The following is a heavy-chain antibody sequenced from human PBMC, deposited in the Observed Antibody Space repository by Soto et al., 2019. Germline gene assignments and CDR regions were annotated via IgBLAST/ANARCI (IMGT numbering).Heavy chain of an antibody. CDR2: ISSSSSYI. D-gene: IGHD3-10*01. CDR3: ARVGGNYYGSGSFSY. J-gene: IGHJ4*02. CDR1: GFTFSSYS. V-gene: IGHV3-21*01. Sequence: EVQLVESGGGLVKPGGSLRLSCAASGFTFSSYSMNWVRQAPGKGLEWVSSISSSSSYIYYADSVKGRFTISRDNAKNSLYLQMNSLRAEDTAVYNCARVGGNYYGSGSFSYWGQGTLVTVSS.